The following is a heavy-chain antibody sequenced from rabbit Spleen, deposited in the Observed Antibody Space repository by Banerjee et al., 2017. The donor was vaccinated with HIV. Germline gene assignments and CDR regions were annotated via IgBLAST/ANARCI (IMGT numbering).Heavy chain of an antibody. CDR3: ARDTATSFSTYGMDL. CDR2: IYTGSNSKT. D-gene: IGHD1-1*01. V-gene: IGHV1S40*01. J-gene: IGHJ6*01. Sequence: QSLEESGGDLVKPGASLTLTCTASGFSFSGSYYMCWVRQAPGKGLEWIACIYTGSNSKTAYASWAKGRFTISKASSTTVTLQMTSLTAADTATYFCARDTATSFSTYGMDLWGQGTLVTVS. CDR1: GFSFSGSYY.